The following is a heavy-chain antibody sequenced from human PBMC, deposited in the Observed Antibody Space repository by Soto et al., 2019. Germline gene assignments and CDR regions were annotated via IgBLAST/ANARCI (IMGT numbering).Heavy chain of an antibody. Sequence: PGESLKISCKGSGYSFTSYWIGWVRQMPGKGLEWMGIIYPGDSDTRYSPSFQGQVTISADKSISTAYLQWSSLKASDTAMYYCARRGVVVAATTYYYYYMDVWGKGTTVTVSS. J-gene: IGHJ6*03. CDR2: IYPGDSDT. V-gene: IGHV5-51*01. CDR3: ARRGVVVAATTYYYYYMDV. D-gene: IGHD2-15*01. CDR1: GYSFTSYW.